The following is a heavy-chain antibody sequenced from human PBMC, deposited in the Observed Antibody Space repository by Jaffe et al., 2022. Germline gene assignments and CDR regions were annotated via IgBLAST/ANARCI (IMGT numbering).Heavy chain of an antibody. CDR2: INPNSGGT. D-gene: IGHD5-12*01. V-gene: IGHV1-2*06. Sequence: QVQLVQSGAEVKKPGASVKVSCKASGYTFTGYYMHWVRQAPGQGLEWMGRINPNSGGTNYAQKFQGRVTMTRDTSISTAYMELSRLRSDDTAVYYCARDLRVDIVATTRDYWGQGTLVTVSS. CDR1: GYTFTGYY. J-gene: IGHJ4*02. CDR3: ARDLRVDIVATTRDY.